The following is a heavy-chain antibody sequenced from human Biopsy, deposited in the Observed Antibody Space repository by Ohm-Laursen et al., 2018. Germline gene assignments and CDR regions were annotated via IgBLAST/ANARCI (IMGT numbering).Heavy chain of an antibody. J-gene: IGHJ5*02. CDR3: ARETPTGIPFNWFDP. CDR1: GDSVSSNSAA. CDR2: TYYRSKWYN. Sequence: SQTLSLTCAFSGDSVSSNSAAWNWIRQSPSRGLEWLGRTYYRSKWYNDYAVSVKSRMTINADTFKNQFSLQLNSVTPEDTAVYYCARETPTGIPFNWFDPWGQGTLVTVSS. V-gene: IGHV6-1*01. D-gene: IGHD1-1*01.